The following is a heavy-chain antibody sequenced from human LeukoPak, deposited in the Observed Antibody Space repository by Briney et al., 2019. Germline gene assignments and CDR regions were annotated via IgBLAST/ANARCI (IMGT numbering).Heavy chain of an antibody. D-gene: IGHD6-13*01. J-gene: IGHJ6*02. CDR1: GYTFTSYA. CDR2: INTNTGNP. Sequence: ASVNVSCKASGYTFTSYAMNWVRQAPRQGLEWMGWINTNTGNPTYTQGFTVRFVFSLDTSVSTAYLQISSLKAEDTAVYYCARDTYSSSWYWYGLDVWGQGTTVTVSS. CDR3: ARDTYSSSWYWYGLDV. V-gene: IGHV7-4-1*02.